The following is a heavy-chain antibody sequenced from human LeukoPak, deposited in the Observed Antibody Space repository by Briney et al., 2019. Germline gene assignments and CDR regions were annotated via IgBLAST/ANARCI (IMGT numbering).Heavy chain of an antibody. CDR1: GGTFSSYA. D-gene: IGHD1-20*01. J-gene: IGHJ4*02. CDR2: IIPLLGIT. Sequence: ASVKVSCKASGGTFSSYAINWVRRAPGQGLEWMGRIIPLLGITNYAPKFQDRLTITAGKSTSTAYMELNSLRSEDTAMYYRASEASRLDNWDGDSWGQGSLVTVSS. CDR3: ASEASRLDNWDGDS. V-gene: IGHV1-69*04.